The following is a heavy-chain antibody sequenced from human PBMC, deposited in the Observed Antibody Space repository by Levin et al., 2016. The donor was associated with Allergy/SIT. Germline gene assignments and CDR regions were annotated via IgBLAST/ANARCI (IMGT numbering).Heavy chain of an antibody. CDR2: MNPQSGNT. V-gene: IGHV1-8*01. Sequence: ASVKVSCKASGYRFTSYDINWVRQAPGQGLEWMGWMNPQSGNTGYAQKFRGRVIMTRDTSISTAYMELTSPTSEDTAIYYCARGGSGSQKWFDPWGQGTLVTVSS. D-gene: IGHD3-3*01. J-gene: IGHJ5*02. CDR3: ARGGSGSQKWFDP. CDR1: GYRFTSYD.